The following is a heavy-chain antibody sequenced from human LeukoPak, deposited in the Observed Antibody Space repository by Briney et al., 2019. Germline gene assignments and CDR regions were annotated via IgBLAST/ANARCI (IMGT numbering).Heavy chain of an antibody. J-gene: IGHJ5*02. CDR2: ISSSSSYI. Sequence: KSGGSLRLSCAASGFTFSSYSMNWVRQAPGKGLEWVSSISSSSSYIYYADSVKGRFTISRDNAKNSLYLQMNSLRAEDTAVYYCARTVLRSLGEFSLRGWFDPWGQGTLVIVSS. CDR3: ARTVLRSLGEFSLRGWFDP. V-gene: IGHV3-21*01. CDR1: GFTFSSYS. D-gene: IGHD3-16*01.